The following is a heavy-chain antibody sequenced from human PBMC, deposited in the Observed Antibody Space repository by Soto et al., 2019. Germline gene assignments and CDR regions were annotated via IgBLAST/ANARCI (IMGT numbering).Heavy chain of an antibody. Sequence: EVQLVESGGGLVQPGGSLRLSCAASGFSVSSKYMSWVRQAPGKGLEWVSLIQSGGSTYYAGSVKGRFTISRDNSGNTLFPQMNSLRVEATAVYYCTRDDVHFIGGRCYGVPMDVWGKGNRVTVSA. CDR2: IQSGGST. CDR1: GFSVSSKY. V-gene: IGHV3-66*01. D-gene: IGHD2-15*01. J-gene: IGHJ6*04. CDR3: TRDDVHFIGGRCYGVPMDV.